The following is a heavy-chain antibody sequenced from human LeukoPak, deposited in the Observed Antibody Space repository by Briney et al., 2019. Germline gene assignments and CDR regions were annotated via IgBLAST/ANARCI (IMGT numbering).Heavy chain of an antibody. CDR2: IWYDGSKQ. CDR3: ARGATAYDRDRSGDDSFGMDV. J-gene: IGHJ6*02. Sequence: PGRSLTLSCAASGFTFSSYGMHWVRQAPGKGLEWVTLIWYDGSKQYYADSVKGRFTVSRDSSKTTVYLQMNSLRDEDTAVYYCARGATAYDRDRSGDDSFGMDVWGQGTTVTVSS. CDR1: GFTFSSYG. V-gene: IGHV3-33*01. D-gene: IGHD3-22*01.